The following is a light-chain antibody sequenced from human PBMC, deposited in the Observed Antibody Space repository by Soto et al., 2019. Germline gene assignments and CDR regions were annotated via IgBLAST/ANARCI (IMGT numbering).Light chain of an antibody. Sequence: AIQLTQSPSSLSASVGDRLTITCRASQGIRNDLGWYQQKQGKXPKXXIYAASSLQSGVPSRFSGSASGTDFTITISSLQPEDFETYYCLQDYSYPWTFGQGTKVDIK. CDR2: AAS. CDR1: QGIRND. J-gene: IGKJ1*01. V-gene: IGKV1-6*01. CDR3: LQDYSYPWT.